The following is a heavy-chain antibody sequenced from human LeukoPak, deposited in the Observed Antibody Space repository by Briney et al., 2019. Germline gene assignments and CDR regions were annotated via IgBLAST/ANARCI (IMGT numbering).Heavy chain of an antibody. CDR1: GGTFSSYA. Sequence: GASVKVSCKASGGTFSSYAISWVRQAPGQGLEWMGGIIPIFGTANNAQKFQGRVTITADESTSTAYMELGSLRSEDTAVYYCARDQDCCSTSCYDVAVYYGMDVWGQGTTVTVSS. D-gene: IGHD2-2*01. J-gene: IGHJ6*02. V-gene: IGHV1-69*13. CDR3: ARDQDCCSTSCYDVAVYYGMDV. CDR2: IIPIFGTA.